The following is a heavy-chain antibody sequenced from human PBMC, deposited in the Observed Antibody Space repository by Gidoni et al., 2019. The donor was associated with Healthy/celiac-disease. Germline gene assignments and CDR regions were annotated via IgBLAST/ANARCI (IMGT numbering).Heavy chain of an antibody. V-gene: IGHV3-9*01. CDR1: GSPFDAYA. CDR2: ISWTSGSI. J-gene: IGHJ4*02. Sequence: EVQLVESGGGLVQPGRSLRLSCAASGSPFDAYAMHGFRQAPGKGLEWVSGISWTSGSIGYADSVKGRFTISRDNAKNSRYLQMNSLRAEDTALYYCAKEGSTSCYLDYWGQGTLVTVSS. D-gene: IGHD2-2*01. CDR3: AKEGSTSCYLDY.